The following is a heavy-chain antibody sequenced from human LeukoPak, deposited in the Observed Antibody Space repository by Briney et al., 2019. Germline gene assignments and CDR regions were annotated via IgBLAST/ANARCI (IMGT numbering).Heavy chain of an antibody. CDR1: GFIFKNYA. Sequence: SGGSLRLSCAASGFIFKNYAMNWVRQAPGKGLEWVSAITSSGGSTYYADSVKGRFTISRDNSKNTLSLQMNSLRAEDTAVYYCAKGGVGATYPLLFDYWGQGTLVTVSS. CDR3: AKGGVGATYPLLFDY. V-gene: IGHV3-23*01. J-gene: IGHJ4*02. CDR2: ITSSGGST. D-gene: IGHD1-26*01.